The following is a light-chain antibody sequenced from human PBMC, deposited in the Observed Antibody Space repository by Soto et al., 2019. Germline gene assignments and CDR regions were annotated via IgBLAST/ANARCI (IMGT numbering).Light chain of an antibody. CDR3: SSYTGSSTLVV. CDR1: SSDVGAYDY. J-gene: IGLJ2*01. CDR2: DVT. Sequence: QSALTQPASVSGSPGQSITISCTGTSSDVGAYDYVSWYRQHPGKAPKVMIYDVTNRPSGVSNRFSGSKSGNTASLTISGLQAEDEADYYCSSYTGSSTLVVFGGGTKLTVL. V-gene: IGLV2-14*01.